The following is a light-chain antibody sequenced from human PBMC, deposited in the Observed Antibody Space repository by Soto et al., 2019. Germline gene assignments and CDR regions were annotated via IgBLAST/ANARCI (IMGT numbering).Light chain of an antibody. CDR3: QSYDSSLSGYV. Sequence: QSVLTQPPSVSGAPGQWVTISCTGSSSNIGAGYDVYWYQQLPGTAPKLLIYGNHNRPLGVPDRFSGSKSGTSASLAISGLQSQDEADYYCQSYDSSLSGYVFGIGTQLTVL. CDR1: SSNIGAGYD. J-gene: IGLJ1*01. CDR2: GNH. V-gene: IGLV1-40*01.